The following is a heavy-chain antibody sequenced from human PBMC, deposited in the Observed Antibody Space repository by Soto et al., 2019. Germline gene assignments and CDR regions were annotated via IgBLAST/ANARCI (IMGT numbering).Heavy chain of an antibody. CDR3: ERHLMIGAGPYYVVY. V-gene: IGHV3-33*01. CDR1: GFTFSSYG. CDR2: IWYDGSNK. D-gene: IGHD3-22*01. Sequence: GGSLRLSCAASGFTFSSYGMHWVRQAPGKGLEWVAVIWYDGSNKYYADSVKGRFTISRDNSKNTLYLQMNSLRAEDTAVYYCERHLMIGAGPYYVVYWGQGILVTVS. J-gene: IGHJ4*02.